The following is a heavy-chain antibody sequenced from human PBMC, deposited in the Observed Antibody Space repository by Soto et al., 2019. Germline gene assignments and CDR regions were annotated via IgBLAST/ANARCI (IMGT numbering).Heavy chain of an antibody. CDR2: IYYSGGT. Sequence: SETRSLTCTVSGGSISSYYWSWIRQPPGKGLEWIGYIYYSGGTNYNPSLKSRVTISVATSKNQFSLKLSSVTAADTAVYYCARLGYYDSSGYYVGYWGQGTLVTVSS. V-gene: IGHV4-59*08. J-gene: IGHJ4*02. CDR1: GGSISSYY. D-gene: IGHD3-22*01. CDR3: ARLGYYDSSGYYVGY.